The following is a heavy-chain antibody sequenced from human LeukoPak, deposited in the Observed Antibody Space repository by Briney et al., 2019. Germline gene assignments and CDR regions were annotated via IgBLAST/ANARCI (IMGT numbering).Heavy chain of an antibody. D-gene: IGHD5-12*01. J-gene: IGHJ4*02. CDR1: GFTFSGYA. V-gene: IGHV3-23*01. Sequence: GGSLRLSCAASGFTFSGYAMSWVRQAPGKGLEWVSAISGSGDSTYYAGSLKGRFTISRDNSRNTIYLQMNSLRADDTAVYYFGKWSGSGDPFDYWGQGTLVTVSS. CDR2: ISGSGDST. CDR3: GKWSGSGDPFDY.